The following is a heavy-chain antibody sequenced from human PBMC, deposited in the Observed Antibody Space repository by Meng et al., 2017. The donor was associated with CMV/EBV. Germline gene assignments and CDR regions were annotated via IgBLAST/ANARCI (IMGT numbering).Heavy chain of an antibody. Sequence: GESLKISCAVSGLSLSNYAMHWVRQAPGKGLEWVAVTPYDGNKKYYADSVKGRFTISRDNPKNTLFLQMNSLRADDTAVYYCARDSEYGDFKFDQWGQGTLVTVSS. CDR1: GLSLSNYA. J-gene: IGHJ4*02. CDR2: TPYDGNKK. D-gene: IGHD4-17*01. V-gene: IGHV3-30*04. CDR3: ARDSEYGDFKFDQ.